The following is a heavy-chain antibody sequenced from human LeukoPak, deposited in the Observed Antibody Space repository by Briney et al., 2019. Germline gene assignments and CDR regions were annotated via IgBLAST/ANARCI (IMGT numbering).Heavy chain of an antibody. Sequence: GGSLRLSCAASGFTFSSYGMHWVRQAPGKGLEWVAVISYDGSNKYYADSVKGRFTISRDNSKNTLYLQMNSLRAEDTAVYYCAKDSDYGGNGGDFDYWGQGTLVTVSS. CDR3: AKDSDYGGNGGDFDY. CDR1: GFTFSSYG. V-gene: IGHV3-30*18. J-gene: IGHJ4*02. CDR2: ISYDGSNK. D-gene: IGHD4-17*01.